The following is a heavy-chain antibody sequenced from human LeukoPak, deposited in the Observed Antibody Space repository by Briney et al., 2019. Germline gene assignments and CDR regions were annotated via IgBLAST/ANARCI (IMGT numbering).Heavy chain of an antibody. CDR1: GYTLTSYY. D-gene: IGHD5-24*01. CDR2: INPSGDTT. CDR3: ASVYKNGMDV. V-gene: IGHV1-46*01. Sequence: ASVTVSCKASGYTLTSYYLHWVRQAPGLGLEWMAIINPSGDTTSHAQKFQGRVTMTRDTSASTVYMELSSLRSEDTAVYYCASVYKNGMDVWGQGTTVTVSS. J-gene: IGHJ6*02.